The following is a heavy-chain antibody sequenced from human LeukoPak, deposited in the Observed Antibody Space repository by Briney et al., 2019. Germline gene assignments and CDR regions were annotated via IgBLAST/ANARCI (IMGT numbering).Heavy chain of an antibody. V-gene: IGHV3-30-3*01. CDR1: GFTFSSYW. CDR3: ARDGVVVPAVQRPGGGRYYYYMDV. CDR2: ISYDGSNK. D-gene: IGHD2-2*01. J-gene: IGHJ6*03. Sequence: GGSLRLSCAASGFTFSSYWMSWVRQAPGKGLEWVAVISYDGSNKYYADSVKGRFTISRDNSKNTLYLQMNSLRAEDTAVYYCARDGVVVPAVQRPGGGRYYYYMDVWGKGTTVTVSS.